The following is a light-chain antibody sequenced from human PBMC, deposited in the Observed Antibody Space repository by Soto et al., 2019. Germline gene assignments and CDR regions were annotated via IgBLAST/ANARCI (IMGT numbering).Light chain of an antibody. Sequence: DIQMTQSPSTLSASVGNRVTISCRASHSISRWLAWYQQKPGKAPTLLIYHASNLESGVPSRFSGSGSGTDFTLTISDVQPEDFALYYCHQRQSWPRTFGQGTKVDIK. CDR3: HQRQSWPRT. CDR2: HAS. J-gene: IGKJ1*01. CDR1: HSISRW. V-gene: IGKV1-5*01.